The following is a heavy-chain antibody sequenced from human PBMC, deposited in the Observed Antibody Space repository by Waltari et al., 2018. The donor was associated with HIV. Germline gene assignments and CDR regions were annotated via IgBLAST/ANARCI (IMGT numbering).Heavy chain of an antibody. J-gene: IGHJ6*02. Sequence: QVQLQESGPGLVKPSETLSLTCTVSGGSISSYYWSWIRQPPGKGLGWIGYIYYSGSTNYNPPLKSRVTISVDTSKNQFSLKLSSVTAADTAVYYWARDRGGDGSGSMDVWGQGTTVTVSS. CDR2: IYYSGST. CDR3: ARDRGGDGSGSMDV. V-gene: IGHV4-59*01. CDR1: GGSISSYY. D-gene: IGHD3-10*01.